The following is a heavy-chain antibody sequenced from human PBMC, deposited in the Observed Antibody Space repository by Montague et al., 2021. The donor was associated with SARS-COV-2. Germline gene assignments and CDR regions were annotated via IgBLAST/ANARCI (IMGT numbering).Heavy chain of an antibody. CDR2: MHYSGAT. J-gene: IGHJ5*02. Sequence: SETLSLTCSVSGGSLETSGYYWGWVRQPPGKGLEWIVSMHYSGATFYNPSLKIRVTMSLYTSKNHFSLNLTSVTAADTAVYFCARGSKGGRQLGNWFDPWGQGTLVTVSS. V-gene: IGHV4-39*07. CDR1: GGSLETSGYY. D-gene: IGHD6-13*01. CDR3: ARGSKGGRQLGNWFDP.